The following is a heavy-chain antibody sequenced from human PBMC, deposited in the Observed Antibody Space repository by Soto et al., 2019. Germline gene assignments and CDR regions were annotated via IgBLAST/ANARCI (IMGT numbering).Heavy chain of an antibody. CDR1: GFTFSSYA. Sequence: EVQLVESGGGLVQPGGSLRLSCAASGFTFSSYAMHWVRQAPGKGLEYVSAISSNGGSTYYANSVKGRFTISRDNSTNALYLQMGSLRAEDMAVYYCARDRDQVLSTGAFDIWGQGTMVTVSS. CDR3: ARDRDQVLSTGAFDI. J-gene: IGHJ3*02. V-gene: IGHV3-64*01. CDR2: ISSNGGST. D-gene: IGHD1-1*01.